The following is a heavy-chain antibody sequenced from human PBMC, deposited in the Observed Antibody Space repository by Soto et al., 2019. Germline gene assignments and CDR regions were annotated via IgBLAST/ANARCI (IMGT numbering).Heavy chain of an antibody. CDR3: ASYYYGSGSSEYYYYYYMDV. D-gene: IGHD3-10*01. Sequence: ASVKVSCKASGYTFTSYAMHWVRQAPGQRLEWMGWINAGNGNTKYSQKFQGRVTITRDTSASTAYMELSSLRSEDTAVYYCASYYYGSGSSEYYYYYYMDVWGKGTTDTVSS. CDR2: INAGNGNT. J-gene: IGHJ6*03. V-gene: IGHV1-3*01. CDR1: GYTFTSYA.